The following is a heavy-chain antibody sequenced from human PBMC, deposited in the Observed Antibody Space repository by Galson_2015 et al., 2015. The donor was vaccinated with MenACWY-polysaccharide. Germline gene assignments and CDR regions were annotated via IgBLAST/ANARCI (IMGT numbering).Heavy chain of an antibody. V-gene: IGHV1-8*01. CDR1: GYTFSSYD. Sequence: SVKVSCKASGYTFSSYDINWVRQTTGQGLEWMGWMNTNSGNTGYAQKFQGRVTMTRNTSISIAYMELSSLRSEDIAVYYCARGGKYYYDSSGYLNWFDPWGQGTLVTVSS. CDR2: MNTNSGNT. D-gene: IGHD3-22*01. J-gene: IGHJ5*02. CDR3: ARGGKYYYDSSGYLNWFDP.